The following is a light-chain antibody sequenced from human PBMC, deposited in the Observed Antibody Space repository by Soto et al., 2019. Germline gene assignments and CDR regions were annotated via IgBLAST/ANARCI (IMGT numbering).Light chain of an antibody. V-gene: IGKV3-15*01. CDR2: GAS. J-gene: IGKJ1*01. Sequence: IVMTQSPATLSVSPGERATLSCRASQSVSSNLAWYQQKPGQAPRLLIYGASTRATGIPARFSGSGSGTEFNLTISSLQSEDFAIYYCRHYNNWPPETFGQGTKVDIK. CDR1: QSVSSN. CDR3: RHYNNWPPET.